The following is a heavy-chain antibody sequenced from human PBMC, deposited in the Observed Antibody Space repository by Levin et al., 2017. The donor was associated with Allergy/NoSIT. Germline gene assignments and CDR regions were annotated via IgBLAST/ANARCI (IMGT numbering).Heavy chain of an antibody. J-gene: IGHJ4*02. CDR3: ARRTGGGSSPNDY. CDR1: GGSFSGYY. Sequence: SETLSLTCAVYGGSFSGYYWSWIRQPPGKGLEWIGEINHSGSTNYNPSLKSRVTISVDTSKNQFSLKLSSVTAADTAVYYCARRTGGGSSPNDYWGQGTLVTVSS. CDR2: INHSGST. V-gene: IGHV4-34*01. D-gene: IGHD2-15*01.